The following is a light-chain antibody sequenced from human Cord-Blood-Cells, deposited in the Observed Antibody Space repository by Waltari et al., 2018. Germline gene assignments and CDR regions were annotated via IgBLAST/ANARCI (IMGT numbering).Light chain of an antibody. CDR2: EGS. CDR3: CSYAGSSTYV. Sequence: QSALTQPASVSGSPGQSINISCTGTRSDVGSYKLVSWYQQHPGKAPKLMIYEGSKRPSGVSNRFSGSKSGNTASLTISGLQAEDEADYYCCSYAGSSTYVFGTGTKVTVL. V-gene: IGLV2-23*01. J-gene: IGLJ1*01. CDR1: RSDVGSYKL.